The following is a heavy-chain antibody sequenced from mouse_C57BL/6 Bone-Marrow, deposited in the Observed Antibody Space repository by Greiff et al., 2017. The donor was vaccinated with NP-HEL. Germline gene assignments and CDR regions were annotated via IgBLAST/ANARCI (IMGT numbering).Heavy chain of an antibody. D-gene: IGHD1-1*01. CDR1: GYSFTDYN. V-gene: IGHV1-39*01. CDR3: ARPFTTVVDPLYAMDY. J-gene: IGHJ4*01. Sequence: VQLKESGPELVKPGASVKISCKASGYSFTDYNMNWVKQSNGKSLEWIGVINPNYGTTSYNQKFKGKATLTVDQSSSTAYMQLNSLTSEDSAVYYCARPFTTVVDPLYAMDYWGQGTSVTVSS. CDR2: INPNYGTT.